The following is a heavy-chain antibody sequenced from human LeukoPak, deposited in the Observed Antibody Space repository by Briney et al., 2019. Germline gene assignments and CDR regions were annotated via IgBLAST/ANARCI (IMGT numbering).Heavy chain of an antibody. CDR3: ARDMYYYDSSGYYYPYYFDY. CDR2: IIPIFGTA. Sequence: ASVKVSCKASGGTFISYAISWVRQAPGQGLEWMGGIIPIFGTANYAQKFQGRVTITADESTSTAYMELSSLRSEDTAVYYCARDMYYYDSSGYYYPYYFDYWGQGTLVTVSS. CDR1: GGTFISYA. J-gene: IGHJ4*02. D-gene: IGHD3-22*01. V-gene: IGHV1-69*13.